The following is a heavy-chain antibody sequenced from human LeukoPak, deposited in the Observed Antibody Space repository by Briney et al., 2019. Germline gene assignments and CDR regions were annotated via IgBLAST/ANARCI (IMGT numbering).Heavy chain of an antibody. CDR2: IKQDGSEK. CDR1: GFTFSSYW. D-gene: IGHD3-22*01. CDR3: ATYSYYDSSGQIDY. J-gene: IGHJ4*02. Sequence: GGSLRLSCAASGFTFSSYWMNWVRQAPGKGLEWVANIKQDGSEKYYVDSVKGRFTISRDNAKNSLYLQMNSLRAEDTAVYYCATYSYYDSSGQIDYWGQGTLVTVSS. V-gene: IGHV3-7*01.